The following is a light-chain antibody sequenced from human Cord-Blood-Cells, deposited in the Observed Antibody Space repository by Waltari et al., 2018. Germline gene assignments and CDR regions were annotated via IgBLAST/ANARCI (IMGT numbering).Light chain of an antibody. CDR3: QKYNSALGT. Sequence: DLQMIPSPSLLSACVGDIVTIHRRASQGISNYLAWYQQKPGKVPKLLIYAASTLQSGVPSRFSGSGSGTDFTLTISSLQPEDVATYYCQKYNSALGTFGQGTKVEIK. CDR2: AAS. J-gene: IGKJ1*01. V-gene: IGKV1-27*01. CDR1: QGISNY.